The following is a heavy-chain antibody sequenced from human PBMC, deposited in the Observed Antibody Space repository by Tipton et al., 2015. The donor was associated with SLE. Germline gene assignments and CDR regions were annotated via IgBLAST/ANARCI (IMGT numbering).Heavy chain of an antibody. J-gene: IGHJ3*02. D-gene: IGHD3-10*01. V-gene: IGHV4-59*12. Sequence: TLSLTCTVSGGSISSYYWSWIQQPPGKGLEWIGSIYYSGSTYYNPSLKSRVTISVDTSKNQFSLKLSSVTAADTAVYYCARDYYGSGFDAFDIWGQGTMVTVSS. CDR2: IYYSGST. CDR1: GGSISSYY. CDR3: ARDYYGSGFDAFDI.